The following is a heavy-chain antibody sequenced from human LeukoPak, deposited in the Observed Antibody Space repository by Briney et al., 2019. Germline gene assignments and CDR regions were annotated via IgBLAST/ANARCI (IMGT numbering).Heavy chain of an antibody. CDR1: GYTFTGYY. D-gene: IGHD3-3*01. CDR2: INPNSGGT. J-gene: IGHJ3*02. Sequence: RGASVKVSCKASGYTFTGYYMHWVRQAPGQGLEWMGWINPNSGGTNYAQKFQGRVTMTRDTSISTAYMELSRPRSDDTAVYYCARRRFLEWLSDAFDIWGQGTMVTVSS. CDR3: ARRRFLEWLSDAFDI. V-gene: IGHV1-2*02.